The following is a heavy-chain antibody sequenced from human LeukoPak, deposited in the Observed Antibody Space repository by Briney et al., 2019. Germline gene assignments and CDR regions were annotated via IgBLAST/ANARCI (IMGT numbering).Heavy chain of an antibody. CDR1: GGFISSYY. V-gene: IGHV4-59*01. Sequence: SETLSLTCTVSGGFISSYYWSWIRQPPGKGLEWIGYIYYSGSTNYNPSLKSRVTISVDTSKNQFSLKLSSVTAADTAVYYCARDPSIFGVVGAFDIWGQGTMVTVSS. D-gene: IGHD3-3*01. CDR2: IYYSGST. CDR3: ARDPSIFGVVGAFDI. J-gene: IGHJ3*02.